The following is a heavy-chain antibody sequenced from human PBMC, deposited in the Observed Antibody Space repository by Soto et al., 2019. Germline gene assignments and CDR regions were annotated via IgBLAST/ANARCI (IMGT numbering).Heavy chain of an antibody. CDR2: INAGNGNT. Sequence: QVQLVQSGAEVNKPGASVKVSCKASGYTFTSYAMHWVRKAPGQRLEWMGWINAGNGNTKYSQKFQGRVTITKDTSASTAYMELSSLRSEDTAVYYCARGPGGPDGPGDYWGQGTLVTVSS. CDR3: ARGPGGPDGPGDY. CDR1: GYTFTSYA. D-gene: IGHD2-15*01. V-gene: IGHV1-3*01. J-gene: IGHJ4*02.